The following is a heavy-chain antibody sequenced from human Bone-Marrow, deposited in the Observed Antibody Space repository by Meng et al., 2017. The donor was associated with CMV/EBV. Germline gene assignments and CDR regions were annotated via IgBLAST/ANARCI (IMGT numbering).Heavy chain of an antibody. J-gene: IGHJ6*02. CDR1: GYTFTSYY. CDR2: INPSGGST. Sequence: ASVKVSCKASGYTFTSYYMHWVRQAPGQGLEWMGIINPSGGSTSYAQKFQGRVTMTRDTSISTAYMELSRLRSDDTAVYYCARRSYQLLYGYYYYGMDVWGQGTTVTISS. CDR3: ARRSYQLLYGYYYYGMDV. D-gene: IGHD2-2*02. V-gene: IGHV1-46*01.